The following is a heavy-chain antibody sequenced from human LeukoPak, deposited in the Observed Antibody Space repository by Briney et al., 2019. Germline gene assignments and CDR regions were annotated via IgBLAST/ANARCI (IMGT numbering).Heavy chain of an antibody. CDR3: ARSSLIAARPSSY. V-gene: IGHV3-11*01. J-gene: IGHJ4*02. CDR1: GFTFSDYY. CDR2: ISSSGSTI. D-gene: IGHD6-6*01. Sequence: PGGSLRLSCAASGFTFSDYYMSWIRQAPGKGLEWVSYISSSGSTIYYADSVKGRFTISRDNAKNSLYLQMNSLRAEDTAVHYCARSSLIAARPSSYWGQGTLVTVSS.